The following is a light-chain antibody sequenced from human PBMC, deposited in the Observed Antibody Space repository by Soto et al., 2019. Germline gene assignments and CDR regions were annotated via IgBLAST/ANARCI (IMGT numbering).Light chain of an antibody. Sequence: QSALTQPRSVSGSPGQSVTISCTGTSSDVGAYDHVSWYQQHPGKAPKLMIHDVNQRPSGVPDRLSGSKSGNTASLTISELQAEDEADYYCCSFAAMSGYVFGTGTKLTVL. V-gene: IGLV2-11*01. CDR2: DVN. CDR1: SSDVGAYDH. CDR3: CSFAAMSGYV. J-gene: IGLJ1*01.